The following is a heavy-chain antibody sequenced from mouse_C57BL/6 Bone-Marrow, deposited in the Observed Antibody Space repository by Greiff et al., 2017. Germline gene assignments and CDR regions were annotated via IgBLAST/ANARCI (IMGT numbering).Heavy chain of an antibody. CDR3: TRGRGYDYDAAGFAY. J-gene: IGHJ3*01. V-gene: IGHV5-9-1*02. Sequence: EVQRVESGEGLVKPGGSLKLSCAASGFTFSSYAMSWVRQTPEKRLEWVAYISSGGDYIYYADPVKGRFTISRDNARNTLYLQMSSLKSEDTAMYYCTRGRGYDYDAAGFAYWGQGTLVTVSA. CDR1: GFTFSSYA. D-gene: IGHD2-4*01. CDR2: ISSGGDYI.